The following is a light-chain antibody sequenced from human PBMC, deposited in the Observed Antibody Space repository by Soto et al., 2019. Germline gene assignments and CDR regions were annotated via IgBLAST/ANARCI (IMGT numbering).Light chain of an antibody. CDR1: QDIDKF. Sequence: DIQMTQSPCSLSASVGGRVTITCQASQDIDKFLNGFQQKPGKAPKPLIYHASNLETGGLSRFFGSGSATNFTFTTSSLQHEDIATYYCQQYVNLPLTFGQGTRLEIK. CDR2: HAS. CDR3: QQYVNLPLT. V-gene: IGKV1-33*01. J-gene: IGKJ5*01.